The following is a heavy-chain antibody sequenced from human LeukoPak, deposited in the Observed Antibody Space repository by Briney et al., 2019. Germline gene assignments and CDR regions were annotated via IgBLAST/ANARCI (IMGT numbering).Heavy chain of an antibody. Sequence: PSETLSLTCTVSGDSISSYYWSWIRQTPGKGLEWIAFIYYSGSTNYNPSLKGRVTISVDTSKNQFSLKLNSVTAADTAAYYCARLGYCSGGSCYYYYYMDVWGKGTTVTVSS. CDR1: GDSISSYY. D-gene: IGHD2-15*01. CDR3: ARLGYCSGGSCYYYYYMDV. V-gene: IGHV4-59*12. CDR2: IYYSGST. J-gene: IGHJ6*03.